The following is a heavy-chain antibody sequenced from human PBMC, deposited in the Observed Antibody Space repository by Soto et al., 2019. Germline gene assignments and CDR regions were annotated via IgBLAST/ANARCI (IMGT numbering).Heavy chain of an antibody. CDR1: GFTFRSYG. Sequence: QVQLVESGGGVVQPGRSLRLSCAASGFTFRSYGMQWVRQAPGKGLEWVAVISYDGSNKYDADSVKGRFTISRDNSKNTLYLQMNSLRAEDTAVYYCAPWFGAFDYWGQGTLVTVSS. CDR3: APWFGAFDY. J-gene: IGHJ4*02. V-gene: IGHV3-30*03. CDR2: ISYDGSNK. D-gene: IGHD3-10*01.